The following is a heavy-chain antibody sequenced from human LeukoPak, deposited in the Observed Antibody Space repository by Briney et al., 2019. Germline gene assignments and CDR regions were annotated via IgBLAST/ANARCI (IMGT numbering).Heavy chain of an antibody. CDR3: ARQTVLLGSSSGGDYFDY. J-gene: IGHJ4*02. V-gene: IGHV4-4*09. CDR2: IYTSGST. CDR1: GGSISSYY. D-gene: IGHD6-6*01. Sequence: SETLSLTCTVSGGSISSYYWSWIRQPPGKGLKWIGYIYTSGSTNYNPSLKSRVTISVDTSKNQFSLKLRSVTAADTAVYYCARQTVLLGSSSGGDYFDYWGQGTLVTVSS.